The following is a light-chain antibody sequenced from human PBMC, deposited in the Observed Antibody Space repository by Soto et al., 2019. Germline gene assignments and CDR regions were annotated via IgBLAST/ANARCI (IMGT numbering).Light chain of an antibody. V-gene: IGLV1-47*02. CDR3: AAWDDSLSARYV. CDR1: SSNIGSNY. J-gene: IGLJ1*01. Sequence: QSVLTQPPSASGTPGQRVTISCSGSSSNIGSNYVYWYQQLPGTAPKLLIYSNNQRPSGVPDRFSGSKSGTSASLAISGLRSEDEADYYCAAWDDSLSARYVFGTGTKVTV. CDR2: SNN.